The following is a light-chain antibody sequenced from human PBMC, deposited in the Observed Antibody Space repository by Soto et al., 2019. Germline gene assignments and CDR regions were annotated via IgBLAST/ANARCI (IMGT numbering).Light chain of an antibody. CDR1: QGVSSS. Sequence: AIQLTQSPSSLSASVGDRVTITCRASQGVSSSLAWYQQKPGTAPKLLIYDASDLETGLPSRFSRSGTGTEFTLPNSRLQPDDFATYYCQQYNNYPLTFGQGTRLEIK. V-gene: IGKV1D-13*01. CDR3: QQYNNYPLT. J-gene: IGKJ5*01. CDR2: DAS.